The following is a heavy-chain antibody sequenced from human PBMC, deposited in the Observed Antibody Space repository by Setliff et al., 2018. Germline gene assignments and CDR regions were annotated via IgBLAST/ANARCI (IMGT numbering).Heavy chain of an antibody. J-gene: IGHJ4*02. Sequence: LRLSCTASGFIFSSYGMYWVRQAPGKGPEWVASIRYEGSNKQYADSVKGRFTISRDNSKNTLYLQMNSLRVEDTALYYCAKDEKQLVRGGPDYWGQGTLVTSPQ. CDR2: IRYEGSNK. D-gene: IGHD6-6*01. CDR3: AKDEKQLVRGGPDY. V-gene: IGHV3-30*02. CDR1: GFIFSSYG.